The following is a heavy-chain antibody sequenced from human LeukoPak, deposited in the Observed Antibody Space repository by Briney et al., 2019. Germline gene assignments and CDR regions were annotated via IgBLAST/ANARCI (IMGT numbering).Heavy chain of an antibody. CDR3: ARSVNYGYYYGMDV. CDR1: GYTFTSYA. J-gene: IGHJ6*02. CDR2: INAGNGNT. D-gene: IGHD4-11*01. Sequence: EASVKVSCKASGYTFTSYAMHWVRQAPGQRLEWMGWINAGNGNTKYSQKFQGRVTITRDTSASTAYMELSSLRSEDTAVYYCARSVNYGYYYGMDVWGQGTTVTVSS. V-gene: IGHV1-3*01.